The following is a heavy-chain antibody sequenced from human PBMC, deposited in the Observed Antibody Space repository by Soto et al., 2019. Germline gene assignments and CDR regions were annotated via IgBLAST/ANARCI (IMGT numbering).Heavy chain of an antibody. CDR1: GFTFSSYA. CDR3: ARASHWPVRGVTVYGMVV. CDR2: ISYDGSNK. V-gene: IGHV3-30-3*01. D-gene: IGHD3-10*01. Sequence: PGGSLRLSCAASGFTFSSYAMHWVRQAPGKGLEWVAVISYDGSNKYYADSVKGRFTISRDNSKNTLYLQMNSLRAEDTAVYYCARASHWPVRGVTVYGMVVWGQGTTVTVSS. J-gene: IGHJ6*02.